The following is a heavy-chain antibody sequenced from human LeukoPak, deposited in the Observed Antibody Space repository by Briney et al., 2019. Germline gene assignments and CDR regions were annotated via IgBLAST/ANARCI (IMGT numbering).Heavy chain of an antibody. CDR2: ISGSGGST. D-gene: IGHD2-15*01. J-gene: IGHJ5*02. V-gene: IGHV3-23*01. Sequence: GGSLRLSCAASGFTFSSYAMSWVRQAPGKGLEWVSAISGSGGSTYYADSVKGRFTISRDNSKNTLYLQTNSLRAEDTAVYYCANQGYCSGGSCYSDDWFDPWGQGTLVTVSS. CDR1: GFTFSSYA. CDR3: ANQGYCSGGSCYSDDWFDP.